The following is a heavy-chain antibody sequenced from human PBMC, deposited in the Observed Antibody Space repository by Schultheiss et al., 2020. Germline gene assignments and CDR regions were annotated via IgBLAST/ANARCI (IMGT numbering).Heavy chain of an antibody. V-gene: IGHV4-59*08. Sequence: SETLSLTCAVYGGSFSGYYWSWIRQPPGKGLEWIGYIYYSGSTNYNPSLKSRVTISVDTSKNQFSLKLSSVTAADTAVYYCARLRIAVAVYYFDYWGQGTLVTVSS. J-gene: IGHJ4*02. CDR3: ARLRIAVAVYYFDY. CDR1: GGSFSGYY. D-gene: IGHD6-19*01. CDR2: IYYSGST.